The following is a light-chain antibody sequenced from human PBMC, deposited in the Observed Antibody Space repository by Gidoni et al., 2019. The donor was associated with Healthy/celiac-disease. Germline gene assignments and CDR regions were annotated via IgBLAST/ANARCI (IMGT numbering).Light chain of an antibody. CDR2: WAS. Sequence: DTLITQSPAPLAVSLGERATINCKSSQSVLYSSNNKNYLAWYQQKPGQPPKLLIYWASTRESGVPDRFSGSGSGTDFTLTISSLQAEDVAVYYCQQYYSTPWTFGQGTKVEIK. CDR3: QQYYSTPWT. CDR1: QSVLYSSNNKNY. J-gene: IGKJ1*01. V-gene: IGKV4-1*01.